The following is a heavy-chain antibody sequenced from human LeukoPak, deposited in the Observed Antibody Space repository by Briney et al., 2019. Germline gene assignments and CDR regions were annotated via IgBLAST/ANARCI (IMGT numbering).Heavy chain of an antibody. D-gene: IGHD1-26*01. CDR1: GFTFNKYW. Sequence: GGSLRLSCAASGFTFNKYWMSWVRQAPGKGPEWVANIKQDGTEKYYVDSVKGRFTISRDNAKSSLYLQMTSLGTEDTAVYYCARDKEEGATKFDYWGQGTPVTVSS. V-gene: IGHV3-7*03. J-gene: IGHJ4*02. CDR2: IKQDGTEK. CDR3: ARDKEEGATKFDY.